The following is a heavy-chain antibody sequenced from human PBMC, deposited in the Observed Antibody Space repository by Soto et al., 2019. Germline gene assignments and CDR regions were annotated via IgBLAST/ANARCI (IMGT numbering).Heavy chain of an antibody. CDR3: ARGYSGGGAPFDS. V-gene: IGHV3-23*01. CDR2: ISGGGGNT. Sequence: EVQLLESGGGLVQPGGSLRLSCAASGFTFSSYAMTWVRQAPGKGLEWVSAISGGGGNTYYADSVKGRFTISRDISKNTLYVQMNSLRGEDTAVYYCARGYSGGGAPFDSWGQGTLVTVSS. J-gene: IGHJ4*02. CDR1: GFTFSSYA. D-gene: IGHD1-26*01.